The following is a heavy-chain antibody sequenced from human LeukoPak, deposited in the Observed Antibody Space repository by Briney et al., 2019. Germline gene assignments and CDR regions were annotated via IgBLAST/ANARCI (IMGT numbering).Heavy chain of an antibody. D-gene: IGHD3-10*01. CDR1: GGSFSGYY. V-gene: IGHV4-34*01. J-gene: IGHJ5*02. Sequence: SETLSLTCAVYGGSFSGYYWSWIRQPPGKGLEWIGEVNHSGSTNYNPSLKSRVTISVDTSKNQFSLKLSSVTAADTAVYYCARGLAYYYGSGRQRRFDPWGQGTLVTVSS. CDR3: ARGLAYYYGSGRQRRFDP. CDR2: VNHSGST.